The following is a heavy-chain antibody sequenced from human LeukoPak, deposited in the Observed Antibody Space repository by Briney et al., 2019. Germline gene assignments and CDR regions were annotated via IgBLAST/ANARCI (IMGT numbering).Heavy chain of an antibody. CDR2: IKHKAHSYTT. Sequence: GGSLRLSCAASGLTFSSHWMHWVRQAPGKGLEWVGRIKHKAHSYTTEYAASVKGRFTISRDDSKSSLYLQMNSLKIEDTAVYYCAQFAKGGWGQGTLVTVSS. V-gene: IGHV3-72*01. CDR1: GLTFSSHW. J-gene: IGHJ4*02. D-gene: IGHD2-21*01. CDR3: AQFAKGG.